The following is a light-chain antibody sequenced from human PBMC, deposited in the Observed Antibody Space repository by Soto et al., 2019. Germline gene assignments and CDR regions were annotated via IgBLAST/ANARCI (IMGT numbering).Light chain of an antibody. CDR3: SSYTTSGGGV. CDR2: NVS. Sequence: QSALTQPASVSGSPGQSITISCTGTDSDVGGYNYVSWYQHHPGNAPKVMIYNVSYRPSGVSNRFSGSKSGNTASLTISGRHADDEADYYCSSYTTSGGGVFGGGTQLTVL. V-gene: IGLV2-14*03. CDR1: DSDVGGYNY. J-gene: IGLJ2*01.